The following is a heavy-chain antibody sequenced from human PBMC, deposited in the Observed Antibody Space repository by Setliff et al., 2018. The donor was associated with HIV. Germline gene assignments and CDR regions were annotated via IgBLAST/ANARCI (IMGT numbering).Heavy chain of an antibody. CDR1: GGSISSGGYY. D-gene: IGHD3-22*01. V-gene: IGHV4-39*07. CDR2: IIHSGGT. J-gene: IGHJ4*02. Sequence: SETLSLTCTVSGGSISSGGYYWSWIRQPPGRGLEWIGEIIHSGGTNYNRSLKSRVTISVDTSKNQFSLKLSSVTAADTAVYYCARGLSFYDPGGFDYWGQGTLVTVSS. CDR3: ARGLSFYDPGGFDY.